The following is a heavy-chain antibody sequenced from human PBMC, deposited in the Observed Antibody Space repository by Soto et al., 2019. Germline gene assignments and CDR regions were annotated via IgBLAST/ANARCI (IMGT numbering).Heavy chain of an antibody. V-gene: IGHV4-59*01. CDR3: ARAPMVLSRSYFDS. Sequence: SEALALTCAVSGGSISNFYWSWIRQPPGKGLEWIGYISYSGNTNYNPSLKSRVSISVDTSKNQLSLNLTSVTAADTAVYYCARAPMVLSRSYFDSWGQGTPVTVSS. CDR2: ISYSGNT. CDR1: GGSISNFY. D-gene: IGHD2-8*01. J-gene: IGHJ4*02.